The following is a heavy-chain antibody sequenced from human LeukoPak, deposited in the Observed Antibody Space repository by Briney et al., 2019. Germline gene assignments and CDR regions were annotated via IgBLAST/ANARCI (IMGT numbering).Heavy chain of an antibody. Sequence: GGSLRLSCAASGFTFSSYGMHWVRQAPGKGLEWVADIWYDGSNKYYADSVKGRFTISRDNSKNTLYLQMNSLRAEDTAVYYCAREILLWFGAPLYGMDVWGQGTTVTVSS. D-gene: IGHD3-10*01. CDR3: AREILLWFGAPLYGMDV. V-gene: IGHV3-33*01. J-gene: IGHJ6*02. CDR2: IWYDGSNK. CDR1: GFTFSSYG.